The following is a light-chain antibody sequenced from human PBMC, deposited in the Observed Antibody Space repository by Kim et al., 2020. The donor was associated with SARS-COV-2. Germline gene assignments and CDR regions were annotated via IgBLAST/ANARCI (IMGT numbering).Light chain of an antibody. CDR3: QSADSSGTNWV. CDR1: ALPKQY. V-gene: IGLV3-25*03. CDR2: KDS. Sequence: PGQTARMTCSGDALPKQYAYWYQQKPGQAPVLVIYKDSERPSGIPERFSGSSSGTTVTLTISGVQAEDEADYYCQSADSSGTNWVFGGGTQLTVL. J-gene: IGLJ3*02.